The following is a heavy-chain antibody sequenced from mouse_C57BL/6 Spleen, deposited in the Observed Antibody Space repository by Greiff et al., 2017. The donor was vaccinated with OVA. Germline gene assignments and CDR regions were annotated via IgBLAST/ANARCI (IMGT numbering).Heavy chain of an antibody. CDR1: GYTFTSYW. J-gene: IGHJ1*03. CDR2: IDPSDSYT. V-gene: IGHV1-69*01. CDR3: ARDTTKTDWYFEV. Sequence: QVQLQQPGAELVMPGASVKLSCKASGYTFTSYWMHWVKQRPGQGLEWIGEIDPSDSYTNYNQKFKGKSTLTVDKSSSTAYMQLSSLTSEDSAVYYCARDTTKTDWYFEVWGTGTTVTVSS. D-gene: IGHD1-1*01.